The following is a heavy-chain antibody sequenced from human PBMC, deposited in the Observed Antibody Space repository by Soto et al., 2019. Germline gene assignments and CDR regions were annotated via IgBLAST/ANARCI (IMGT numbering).Heavy chain of an antibody. V-gene: IGHV1-18*01. CDR3: ARAPVLLWFGERDYFDY. CDR1: GYTFTSYG. Sequence: ASVKVSCKASGYTFTSYGISWVRQAPGQGLEWMGWNSAYNGNTNYVQKLQGRVTMTTDTSTSTAYMELRSLRSDDTAVYYCARAPVLLWFGERDYFDYWGQGTLVTVSS. CDR2: NSAYNGNT. J-gene: IGHJ4*02. D-gene: IGHD3-10*01.